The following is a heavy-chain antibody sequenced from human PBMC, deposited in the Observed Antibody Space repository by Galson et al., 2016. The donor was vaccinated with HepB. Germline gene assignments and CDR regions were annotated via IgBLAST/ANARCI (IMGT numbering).Heavy chain of an antibody. D-gene: IGHD3-16*01. CDR2: IYSGGST. J-gene: IGHJ6*03. Sequence: SLRLSCAASGFTVSSNYLSWVRQAPGQGLEWVSVIYSGGSTYSADSVRGRFTISRDNSNNLRYLQMNSLSAEDTAVYYWARNKATARVWGHYYYYMDVWGKGTTVTVSS. CDR3: ARNKATARVWGHYYYYMDV. V-gene: IGHV3-53*01. CDR1: GFTVSSNY.